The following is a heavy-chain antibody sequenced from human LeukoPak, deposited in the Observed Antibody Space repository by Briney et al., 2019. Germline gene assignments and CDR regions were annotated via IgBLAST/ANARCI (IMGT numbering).Heavy chain of an antibody. CDR1: GGSISSSSYY. Sequence: SETLSLTCTVSGGSISSSSYYWGWIRQPPGKGLEWIGSIYYSGSTYYNPSLKSRVTISVDTSKNQFSLKLSSVTAADTAVYYCARGSARAGIRAYYFDYWGQGTLVTVSS. J-gene: IGHJ4*02. CDR3: ARGSARAGIRAYYFDY. CDR2: IYYSGST. D-gene: IGHD1-14*01. V-gene: IGHV4-39*07.